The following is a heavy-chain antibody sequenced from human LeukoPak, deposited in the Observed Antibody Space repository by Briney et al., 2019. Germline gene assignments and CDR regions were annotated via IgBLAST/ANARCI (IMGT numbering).Heavy chain of an antibody. CDR2: IRSSGSTI. CDR3: ARVDCSSTSCYEFDY. V-gene: IGHV3-11*04. Sequence: GGSLRLSCAASGFTFSDYYMSWIRQAPGEGLEWVSYIRSSGSTIYYADSVKGRFTISGDNAKNSLYLQMNSLRAEDTAVYYCARVDCSSTSCYEFDYWGQGTLVTASS. CDR1: GFTFSDYY. D-gene: IGHD2-2*01. J-gene: IGHJ4*02.